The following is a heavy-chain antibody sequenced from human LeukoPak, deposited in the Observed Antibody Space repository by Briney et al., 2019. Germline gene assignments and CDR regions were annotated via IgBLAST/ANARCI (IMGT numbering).Heavy chain of an antibody. CDR2: IYHSGST. D-gene: IGHD3-10*01. CDR3: ARGGSGSYYPMGWFDP. CDR1: GGSISSGGYS. Sequence: SETQSLTCAVSGGSISSGGYSWSWIRQPPGKGPEWIGYIYHSGSTYYNPSLKSRVTISVDRSKNQFSLKLSSVTAADTAVYYCARGGSGSYYPMGWFDPWGQGTLVTVSS. J-gene: IGHJ5*02. V-gene: IGHV4-30-2*01.